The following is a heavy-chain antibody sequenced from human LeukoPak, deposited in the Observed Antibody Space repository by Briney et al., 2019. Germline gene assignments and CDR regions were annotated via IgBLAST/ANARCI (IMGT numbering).Heavy chain of an antibody. CDR3: AREGVSGSYYYYYMDV. Sequence: PSETLSLTCAVYGGSFSGYYWSWIRQPPGKGLEWIGEINHSGSTNYNPSLKSRVTISVDTSKNQFSLKLSSVTAADTAVYYCAREGVSGSYYYYYMDVWGKGTTVTISS. CDR2: INHSGST. D-gene: IGHD5-12*01. CDR1: GGSFSGYY. V-gene: IGHV4-34*01. J-gene: IGHJ6*03.